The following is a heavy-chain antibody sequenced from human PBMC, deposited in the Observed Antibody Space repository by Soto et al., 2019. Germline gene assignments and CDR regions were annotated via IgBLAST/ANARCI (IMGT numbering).Heavy chain of an antibody. CDR1: GGSISSYY. CDR3: ARHSPHYGDYGGDIFFDYYYMDV. D-gene: IGHD4-17*01. V-gene: IGHV4-59*08. Sequence: SETLSLTCTVSGGSISSYYWSWIRQPPGKGLEWIGYIYYSGSTNYNPSLKSRVTISVDTSKNQFSLKLSSVTAADTAVYYCARHSPHYGDYGGDIFFDYYYMDVWGKGTTVTVSS. J-gene: IGHJ6*03. CDR2: IYYSGST.